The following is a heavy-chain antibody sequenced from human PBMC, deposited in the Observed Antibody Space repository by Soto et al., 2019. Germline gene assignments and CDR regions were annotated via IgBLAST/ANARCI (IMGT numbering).Heavy chain of an antibody. J-gene: IGHJ4*02. V-gene: IGHV3-23*01. CDR1: GFTFSSYA. Sequence: GGSLRLSCAASGFTFSSYAMSWVRQAPGKGLEWVSAISGSGGSTYYADSVKGRFTISRDNSKNTLYLQMNSLRAEDSAVYYCAKGGAPETNFDYWGQGTLVTVSS. CDR2: ISGSGGST. CDR3: AKGGAPETNFDY.